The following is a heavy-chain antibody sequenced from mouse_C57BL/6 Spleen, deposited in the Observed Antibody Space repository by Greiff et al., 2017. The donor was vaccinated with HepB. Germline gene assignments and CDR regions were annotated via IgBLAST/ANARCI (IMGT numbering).Heavy chain of an antibody. CDR3: ATDYYGRSFAY. CDR1: GFNIKDYY. D-gene: IGHD1-1*01. Sequence: VQLKQSGAELVRPGASVKLSCTASGFNIKDYYMHWVKQRPEQGLEWIGRIDPEDGDTEYAPKFQGKATMTADTSSNTAYLQLSSLTSEDTAVYYCATDYYGRSFAYWGQGTLVTVSA. CDR2: IDPEDGDT. J-gene: IGHJ3*01. V-gene: IGHV14-1*01.